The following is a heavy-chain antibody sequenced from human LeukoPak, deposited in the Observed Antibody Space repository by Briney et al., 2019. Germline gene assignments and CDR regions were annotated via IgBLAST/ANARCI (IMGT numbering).Heavy chain of an antibody. CDR3: ARVGDTAMVYFDY. J-gene: IGHJ4*02. CDR1: GGSISSGGYY. D-gene: IGHD5-18*01. V-gene: IGHV4-31*03. Sequence: SQTLSLTCTVSGGSISSGGYYWSWIRQHPGKGLEWIGYIYYSGNTYYNPSLKSRVTISVDTYKNQFSLKLNSVTAADTDVYYCARVGDTAMVYFDYWGQGTLVTVSS. CDR2: IYYSGNT.